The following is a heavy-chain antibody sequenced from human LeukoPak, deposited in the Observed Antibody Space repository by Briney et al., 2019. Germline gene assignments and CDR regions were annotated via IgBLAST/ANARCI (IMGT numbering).Heavy chain of an antibody. Sequence: PSETLSLTCTVSGGSISSHYWSWIRQPPGKGLEWIGYIYYSGSTNYNPSLKSRVTISVDTSKNQFSLKLSSVTAADTAVYYCARSDYGDLSFDYWGQGTLVTVSS. V-gene: IGHV4-59*11. J-gene: IGHJ4*02. CDR3: ARSDYGDLSFDY. CDR2: IYYSGST. CDR1: GGSISSHY. D-gene: IGHD4-17*01.